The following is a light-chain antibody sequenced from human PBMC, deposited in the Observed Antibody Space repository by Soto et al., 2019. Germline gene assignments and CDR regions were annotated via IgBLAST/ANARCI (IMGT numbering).Light chain of an antibody. Sequence: DIQMTQSPSSLSASVGDRVTITCRASQSVNTFVNWYQHKPGNAPKLLIYAASSLQSGVPSRFSGSGSATYFTLTIRSLQPEDFATYYCQQTYSVPPWAFGQGTKVDIK. CDR2: AAS. V-gene: IGKV1-39*01. J-gene: IGKJ1*01. CDR1: QSVNTF. CDR3: QQTYSVPPWA.